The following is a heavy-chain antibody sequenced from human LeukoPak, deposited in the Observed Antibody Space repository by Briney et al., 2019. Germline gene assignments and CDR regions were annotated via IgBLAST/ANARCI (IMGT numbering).Heavy chain of an antibody. J-gene: IGHJ6*02. CDR3: ARRFNGRDV. Sequence: PGRSLRLSCAASGFTFSSYGMHWVRQAPGKGLEWVAVISYDGSNKYYADSVKGRFTISRDNSKNTLYLQMNSLRAEDTAVYYCARRFNGRDVWGQGTTVTVSS. CDR1: GFTFSSYG. V-gene: IGHV3-30*03. D-gene: IGHD3-3*01. CDR2: ISYDGSNK.